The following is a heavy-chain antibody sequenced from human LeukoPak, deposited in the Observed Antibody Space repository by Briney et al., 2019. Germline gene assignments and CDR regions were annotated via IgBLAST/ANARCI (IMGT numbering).Heavy chain of an antibody. CDR3: ARGTYYYDSSGYYYDY. Sequence: SETLSLTCTVSGGSFSSGDYYWSWIRQPPGKGLEWIGYIYYSGSTYYNPSLKSRVTISVDTSKNQFSLKLSSVTAADTAVYYCARGTYYYDSSGYYYDYWGQGTLVTVSS. V-gene: IGHV4-30-4*01. J-gene: IGHJ4*02. CDR2: IYYSGST. CDR1: GGSFSSGDYY. D-gene: IGHD3-22*01.